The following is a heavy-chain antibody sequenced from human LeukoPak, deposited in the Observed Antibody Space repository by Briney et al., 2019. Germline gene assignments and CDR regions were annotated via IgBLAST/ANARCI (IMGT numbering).Heavy chain of an antibody. CDR2: ISSTGGST. J-gene: IGHJ6*03. CDR3: ASPVAGTSGLVYYYYYMDV. V-gene: IGHV3-23*01. Sequence: GGSLRLSCAASGFTFSSDAMRWVRQAPRKGLEWVSAISSTGGSTYYADSVRGRFIISRDSSKNTLYLQMNSLRVEDTAVYYCASPVAGTSGLVYYYYYMDVWGKGTTVTVSS. D-gene: IGHD6-19*01. CDR1: GFTFSSDA.